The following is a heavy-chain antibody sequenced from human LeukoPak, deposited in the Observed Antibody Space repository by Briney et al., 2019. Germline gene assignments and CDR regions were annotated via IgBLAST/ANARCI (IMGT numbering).Heavy chain of an antibody. CDR1: GGTFSSYA. D-gene: IGHD4-23*01. Sequence: SVKVSCKASGGTFSSYAISWVRQAPGQGLEWMGRIIPILGIANYAQKFQGRVTITADKSTSTAYMELSSLRSEDTAVYYCARVTPEIDLGAFDIWGQGTMVTVSS. J-gene: IGHJ3*02. V-gene: IGHV1-69*04. CDR2: IIPILGIA. CDR3: ARVTPEIDLGAFDI.